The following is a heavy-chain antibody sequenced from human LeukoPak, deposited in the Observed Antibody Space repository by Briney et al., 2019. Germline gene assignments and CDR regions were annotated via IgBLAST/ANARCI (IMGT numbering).Heavy chain of an antibody. CDR1: GGSISSGGYY. Sequence: KPSQTLSLTCTVSGGSISSGGYYWSWIRQHPGKGLEWIGYIYYSGSTYYNPSLKSRVTISVDTSKNQFSLKLSSVTAADTAVNYCARENDPGGFDYWGQGTLVTVSS. J-gene: IGHJ4*02. CDR2: IYYSGST. V-gene: IGHV4-31*03. D-gene: IGHD1-1*01. CDR3: ARENDPGGFDY.